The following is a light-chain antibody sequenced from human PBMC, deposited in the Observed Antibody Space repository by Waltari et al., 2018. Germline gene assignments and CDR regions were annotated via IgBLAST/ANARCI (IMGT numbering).Light chain of an antibody. Sequence: QSALTQPASVSGSPGQSITISCTGTSSDVGSYNYVSWYQQHPGKAPKLIIYDVTNRPSGVSKRFAGSKSGNPASLTISGLQAEDEADYYCSSYMDTTTLELFGGGTSLTVL. CDR3: SSYMDTTTLEL. J-gene: IGLJ2*01. CDR2: DVT. CDR1: SSDVGSYNY. V-gene: IGLV2-14*03.